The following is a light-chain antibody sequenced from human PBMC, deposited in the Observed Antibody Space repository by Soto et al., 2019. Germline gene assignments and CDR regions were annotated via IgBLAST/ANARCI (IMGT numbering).Light chain of an antibody. CDR1: GSDVGAYNY. CDR3: ISYTSSSTPVV. J-gene: IGLJ2*01. CDR2: EVT. V-gene: IGLV2-14*01. Sequence: QSVLTQPASVSGSPGQSITISSTGSGSDVGAYNYVSWYQQHPGKAPKLMIFEVTNRPSGVSDRFSGSKSGNTASLTISRVQAEDEDNYYCISYTSSSTPVVFGGGTKLAVL.